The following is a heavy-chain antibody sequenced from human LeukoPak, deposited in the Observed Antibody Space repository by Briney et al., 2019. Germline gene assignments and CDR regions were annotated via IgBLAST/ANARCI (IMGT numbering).Heavy chain of an antibody. Sequence: GGSLRLSCEASGFTFSSYAVSWVRQAPGKGLEWVSGIRAGGGSTYYADSVKGRFTISRDNSKNTLYPQMNSLRAEDSAVYYCAKDKVLDPWGQGTLVTVSS. J-gene: IGHJ5*02. CDR2: IRAGGGST. CDR3: AKDKVLDP. D-gene: IGHD1-14*01. CDR1: GFTFSSYA. V-gene: IGHV3-23*01.